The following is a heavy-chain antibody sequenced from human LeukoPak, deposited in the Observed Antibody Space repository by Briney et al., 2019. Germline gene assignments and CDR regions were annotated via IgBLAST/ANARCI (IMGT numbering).Heavy chain of an antibody. CDR2: TYSRSKWYN. CDR1: GDSVSSNTAS. V-gene: IGHV6-1*01. J-gene: IGHJ4*02. Sequence: SQTLSLTCAISGDSVSSNTASWNWIRQSPSRGLEWLGRTYSRSKWYNEYAASMKSRITINSDTSKNQFSLQLNSVTPEDTAVYYCARATSPFDNWGQGPRVTVS. CDR3: ARATSPFDN.